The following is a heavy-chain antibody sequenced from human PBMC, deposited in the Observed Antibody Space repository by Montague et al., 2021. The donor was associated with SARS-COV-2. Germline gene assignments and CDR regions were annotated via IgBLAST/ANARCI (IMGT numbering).Heavy chain of an antibody. CDR3: ARERLGYYDTRSYYLFDY. Sequence: SETLSLTCTVSGGSVSSCSYYWSWIRQPPGKGLEWIGYIYYSGSTNYNPSLKSRVTISVDTSKNQFSLNLTSVTAADTAVYYCARERLGYYDTRSYYLFDYWGQGTLVTVSS. CDR1: GGSVSSCSYY. D-gene: IGHD3-22*01. CDR2: IYYSGST. J-gene: IGHJ4*02. V-gene: IGHV4-61*01.